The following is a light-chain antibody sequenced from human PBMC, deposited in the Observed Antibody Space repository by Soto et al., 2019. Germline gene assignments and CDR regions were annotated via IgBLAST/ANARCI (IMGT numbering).Light chain of an antibody. CDR2: DVS. CDR1: SSDVGGYNY. CDR3: SSYTSSSTNVV. Sequence: QSVLTQPASVSGSPGQSITISCTGTSSDVGGYNYVSWYQQHPGKAPKLMIYDVSNRPSGVSNRFSGSKSGNTASMTISVRQAEDEADYYCSSYTSSSTNVVFGGGTKVTVL. J-gene: IGLJ2*01. V-gene: IGLV2-14*01.